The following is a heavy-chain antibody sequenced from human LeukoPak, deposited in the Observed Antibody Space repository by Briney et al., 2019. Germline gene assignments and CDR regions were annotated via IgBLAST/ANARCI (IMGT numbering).Heavy chain of an antibody. D-gene: IGHD2-2*01. CDR3: ARDGCSGTGCYGNWFDP. CDR2: ISYSRST. J-gene: IGHJ5*02. CDR1: GGSFSSENYF. Sequence: SETLSLTCTVSGGSFSSENYFWSWIRQHPVKGLEWIGYISYSRSTYYNPSLKSRVTMSVDTSKNQLSLKLRSVTAADTAVYYCARDGCSGTGCYGNWFDPWGQGTLVTVSS. V-gene: IGHV4-31*03.